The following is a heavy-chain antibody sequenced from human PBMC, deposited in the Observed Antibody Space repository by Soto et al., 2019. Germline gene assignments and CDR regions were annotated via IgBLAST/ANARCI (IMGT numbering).Heavy chain of an antibody. Sequence: GGSLRLSCAASGFTFSSYAMSWVRQAPGKGLEWVSAISGSGGSTYYADSVKGRFTISRDNSKNTLYLQMNSLRAEDTAVYYCAKDGFDYDFWSDYYYYGMDVWGQGTTVTVSS. CDR2: ISGSGGST. V-gene: IGHV3-23*01. D-gene: IGHD3-3*01. J-gene: IGHJ6*02. CDR1: GFTFSSYA. CDR3: AKDGFDYDFWSDYYYYGMDV.